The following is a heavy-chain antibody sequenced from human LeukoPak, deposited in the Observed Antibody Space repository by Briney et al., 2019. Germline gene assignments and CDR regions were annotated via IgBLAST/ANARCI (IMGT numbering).Heavy chain of an antibody. D-gene: IGHD3-22*01. CDR1: GGTFSSYA. Sequence: SVKVSCNASGGTFSSYAISWVRQAPGQGLEWMGGIIPIFGTANYAQKFQGRVTITADESTSTAYMELSSLRSEDTAVYYCARGGPYYYDSSGYLGNWGQGTLVTVSS. V-gene: IGHV1-69*01. CDR3: ARGGPYYYDSSGYLGN. J-gene: IGHJ4*02. CDR2: IIPIFGTA.